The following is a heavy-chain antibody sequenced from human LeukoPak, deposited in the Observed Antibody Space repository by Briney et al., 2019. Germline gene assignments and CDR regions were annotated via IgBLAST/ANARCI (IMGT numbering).Heavy chain of an antibody. J-gene: IGHJ4*02. CDR3: AKTKGPIVVVTAILDY. CDR1: GFTFSSYG. D-gene: IGHD2-21*02. CDR2: ISYDGSNK. V-gene: IGHV3-30*18. Sequence: GGSLRLSCAASGFTFSSYGMHWVRQAPGKGLEWVAVISYDGSNKYYADSVKGRFTISRDNSKNTLYLQVNSLRAEDTAVYYCAKTKGPIVVVTAILDYWGQGTLVTVSS.